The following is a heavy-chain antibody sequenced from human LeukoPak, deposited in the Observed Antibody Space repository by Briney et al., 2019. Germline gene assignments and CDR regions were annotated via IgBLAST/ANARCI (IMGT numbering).Heavy chain of an antibody. Sequence: GGSLRLSCAVSGFTFSNFFMNWVRQAPGKGLEWVSSISSTSSYIYYADAVKGRFTISRDNAKNVVYLQMNSLRDEDTAVYYCAGGLCGGDCYDYWGQGALVTVST. CDR1: GFTFSNFF. D-gene: IGHD2-21*02. J-gene: IGHJ4*02. CDR2: ISSTSSYI. CDR3: AGGLCGGDCYDY. V-gene: IGHV3-21*06.